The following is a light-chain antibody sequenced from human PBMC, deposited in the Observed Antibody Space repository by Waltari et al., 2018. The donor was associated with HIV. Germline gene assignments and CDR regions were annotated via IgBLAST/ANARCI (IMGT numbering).Light chain of an antibody. CDR3: QSYDNTVNGWV. CDR2: GNT. J-gene: IGLJ3*02. V-gene: IGLV1-40*01. CDR1: SSHIPTNYE. Sequence: QSALTQPPSVSGPPGPDVTVSCTGISSHIPTNYEVPWYQFLPGEVPKLLIYGNTIRPAGVPGRFSGSSSGTSASLAITGLQPADEADYYCQSYDNTVNGWVFGGGTRVTV.